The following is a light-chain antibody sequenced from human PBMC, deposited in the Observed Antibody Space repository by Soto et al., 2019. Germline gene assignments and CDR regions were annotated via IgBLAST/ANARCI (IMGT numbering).Light chain of an antibody. J-gene: IGKJ3*01. V-gene: IGKV3-15*01. CDR2: GAS. CDR1: QSVSSN. CDR3: QQAGT. Sequence: ERVMLSVLAAPFVSQGERATLSCRASQSVSSNLAWYQQKPGQAPRLLIYGASTRATGIPARFSGSGSGTEFTLTISSLQSEDFAVYYCQQAGTFGPGTKVDIK.